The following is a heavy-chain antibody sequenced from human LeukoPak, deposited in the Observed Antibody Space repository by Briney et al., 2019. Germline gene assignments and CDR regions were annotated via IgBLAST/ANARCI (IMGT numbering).Heavy chain of an antibody. Sequence: PGGSLRLSCAASGFTVSSNYMRWVRQAPGKGLEWVSAIYSGGSTYYADSVKGRFTISRDNSKNTLYLQMNNLRAEATAVYYCARAVDYGDFYPSPFDYWGQGTLVTVSS. D-gene: IGHD4-17*01. CDR3: ARAVDYGDFYPSPFDY. V-gene: IGHV3-66*01. CDR2: IYSGGST. CDR1: GFTVSSNY. J-gene: IGHJ4*02.